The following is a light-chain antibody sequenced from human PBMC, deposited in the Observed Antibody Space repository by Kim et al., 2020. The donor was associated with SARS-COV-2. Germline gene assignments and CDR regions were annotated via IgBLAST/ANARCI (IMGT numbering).Light chain of an antibody. CDR2: SHN. CDR3: AAWDDSLNGWV. CDR1: SSNIGSNA. V-gene: IGLV1-44*01. Sequence: QSVLTQPPSASGTPGQRVTISCSGSSSNIGSNAVNWYQLLPGTAPKLLIYSHNQRPSGVPARFSVSKSATSASLAISGLQSEDEADYYCAAWDDSLNGWVFGGGTQLTVL. J-gene: IGLJ3*02.